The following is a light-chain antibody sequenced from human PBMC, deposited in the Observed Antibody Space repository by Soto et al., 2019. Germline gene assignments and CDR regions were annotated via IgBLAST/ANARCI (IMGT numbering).Light chain of an antibody. CDR1: QNISSW. CDR3: QQYNVYSWT. Sequence: MPQSPSTRSAPLGDKVPTPCRASQNISSWLAWYQQKPGKAPKLLIYEASSLKNGVPARFGGSGSGTEFTLTISSLQPDDFATYYCQQYNVYSWTFGQGTKVDNK. CDR2: EAS. J-gene: IGKJ1*01. V-gene: IGKV1-5*03.